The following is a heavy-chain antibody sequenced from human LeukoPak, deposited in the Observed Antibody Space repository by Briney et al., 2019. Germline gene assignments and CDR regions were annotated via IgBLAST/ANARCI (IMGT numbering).Heavy chain of an antibody. D-gene: IGHD3-22*01. CDR1: GYTFTSYG. J-gene: IGHJ4*02. CDR2: ISAYNGNT. CDR3: ARETKRRITMIVVVNHFDY. Sequence: ASVKVSCKASGYTFTSYGISWVRQAPGQGLEWMGWISAYNGNTNYAQKLQGRVTMTRDTSTSTVYMELSSLRSEDTAVYYCARETKRRITMIVVVNHFDYWGQGTLVTVSS. V-gene: IGHV1-18*01.